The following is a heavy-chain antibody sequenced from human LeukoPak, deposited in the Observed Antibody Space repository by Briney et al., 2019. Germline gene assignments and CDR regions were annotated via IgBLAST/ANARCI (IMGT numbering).Heavy chain of an antibody. CDR3: AREYYGILTGYRINWFDP. J-gene: IGHJ5*02. Sequence: PSETLSLTCTVSGGSISSSSYYWGWIRQPPGKGLEWIGSIYYSGSTYYNPSLKSRVTISVDTSKNQFSLKLTSVTAADTAVYYCAREYYGILTGYRINWFDPWGQGTLVTVSS. D-gene: IGHD3-9*01. CDR1: GGSISSSSYY. CDR2: IYYSGST. V-gene: IGHV4-39*07.